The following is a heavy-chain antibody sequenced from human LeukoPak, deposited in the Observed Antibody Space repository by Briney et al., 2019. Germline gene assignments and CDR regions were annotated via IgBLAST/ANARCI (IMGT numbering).Heavy chain of an antibody. CDR3: ARGLGFTSPSLHYYYYYYMDV. CDR1: GYTFTSYG. CDR2: ISAYNGNT. V-gene: IGHV1-18*01. Sequence: ASVKVSCKASGYTFTSYGISWVRQAPGQGLEWMGWISAYNGNTNYAQKLQGRVTMTTDTSTSTAYMELRSLRSDDTAVYYCARGLGFTSPSLHYYYYYYMDVWGKGTTVTVSS. J-gene: IGHJ6*03. D-gene: IGHD3-16*01.